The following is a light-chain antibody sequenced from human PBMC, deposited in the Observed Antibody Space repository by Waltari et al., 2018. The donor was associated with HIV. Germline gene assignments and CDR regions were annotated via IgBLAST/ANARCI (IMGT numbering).Light chain of an antibody. CDR1: SSDVGGYNY. J-gene: IGLJ3*02. Sequence: QSALTQPASVSGSPGQSITISSPGTSSDVGGYNYVSWYQQHPGKAPKLMIYEVSNRPSGVSNRFSGSKSGNTASLTISGLQAEDEADYYCSSYTSSSTWVFGGGTKLTVL. CDR2: EVS. V-gene: IGLV2-14*01. CDR3: SSYTSSSTWV.